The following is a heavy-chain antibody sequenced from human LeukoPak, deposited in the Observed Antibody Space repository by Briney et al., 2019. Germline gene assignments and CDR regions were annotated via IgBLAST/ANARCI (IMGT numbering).Heavy chain of an antibody. V-gene: IGHV3-74*01. J-gene: IGHJ4*02. CDR1: GFTLSSYW. CDR2: TNPDGRST. CDR3: ARDLGGSQDY. D-gene: IGHD3-16*01. Sequence: GGSLRLSCADSGFTLSSYWVHWVRQAPGKGLVWVSRTNPDGRSTSYADSVKGRFTISRENAKNTLYLQMNSLRVEDTAVYYRARDLGGSQDYWGQGTLVTVSS.